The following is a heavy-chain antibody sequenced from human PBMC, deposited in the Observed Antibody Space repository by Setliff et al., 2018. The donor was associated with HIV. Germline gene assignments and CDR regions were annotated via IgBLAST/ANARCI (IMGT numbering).Heavy chain of an antibody. Sequence: ASVKVSCKASGFTFTNYYIHWVRQAPGQGLEWMGIFNPTGGSTSYAQKFQGRVTMTSDMSTSTVYMELSSLRSEDTAVYFCARGAEDLAINPPSFDYYFDYWGQGTPVTVSS. J-gene: IGHJ4*02. CDR1: GFTFTNYY. CDR3: ARGAEDLAINPPSFDYYFDY. D-gene: IGHD3-9*01. CDR2: FNPTGGST. V-gene: IGHV1-46*01.